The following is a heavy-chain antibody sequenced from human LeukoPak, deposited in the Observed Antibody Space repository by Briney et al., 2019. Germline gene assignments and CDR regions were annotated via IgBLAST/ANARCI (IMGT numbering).Heavy chain of an antibody. J-gene: IGHJ4*02. V-gene: IGHV1-18*01. D-gene: IGHD4-11*01. CDR2: ISAYNGNT. CDR1: GYTFTSYG. CDR3: ARDRGGIFSNYPTSFDY. Sequence: GASVKVSCKASGYTFTSYGISWVRQAPGQGLEWMGWISAYNGNTNYAQKLQGRVTMTTDTSTSTAYMELRSLRSDDTAVYYCARDRGGIFSNYPTSFDYWGQGTLVTVSS.